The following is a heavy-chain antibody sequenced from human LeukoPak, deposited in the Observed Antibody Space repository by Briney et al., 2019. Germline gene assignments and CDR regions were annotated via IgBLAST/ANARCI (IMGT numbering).Heavy chain of an antibody. Sequence: GGSLRLSCAASGFTFSSYGMHWVRQAPGKGLEWVAVIWYDGSNKYYADSVKGRFTISRDNSKNTLYLQMNSLRAEDTAVYYCARGSVGKSDYVWGSYRYLDAFDIWGQGTMVTVSS. V-gene: IGHV3-33*01. CDR2: IWYDGSNK. J-gene: IGHJ3*02. D-gene: IGHD3-16*02. CDR3: ARGSVGKSDYVWGSYRYLDAFDI. CDR1: GFTFSSYG.